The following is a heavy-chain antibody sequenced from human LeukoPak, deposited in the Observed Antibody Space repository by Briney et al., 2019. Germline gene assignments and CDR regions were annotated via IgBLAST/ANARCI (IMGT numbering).Heavy chain of an antibody. CDR3: ARDPRYIYHSGGYFPQYFDS. D-gene: IGHD3-22*01. J-gene: IGHJ4*02. V-gene: IGHV1-69*13. Sequence: SVKVSCKASGYTFTSYGISWVRQAPGQGLEWMGGIVPIFYVPTYTQRFQGRLTITADESTTTAYMELSSLRSEDTAVYYCARDPRYIYHSGGYFPQYFDSWGQGTLVTVSS. CDR2: IVPIFYVP. CDR1: GYTFTSYG.